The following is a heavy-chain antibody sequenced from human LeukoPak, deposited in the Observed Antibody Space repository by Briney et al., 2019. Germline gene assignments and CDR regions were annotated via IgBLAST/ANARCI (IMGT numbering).Heavy chain of an antibody. J-gene: IGHJ4*02. CDR3: ARSNRERILTGYYRRYFDY. Sequence: ASVKVSCKASGYTFTSYYMHWVRQAPGQWLEWMGIINPSGGSTSYAQKFQGRVTMTRDTSTSTVYMELSSLRSEDTAVYYRARSNRERILTGYYRRYFDYWGQGTLVTVSS. CDR2: INPSGGST. CDR1: GYTFTSYY. V-gene: IGHV1-46*01. D-gene: IGHD3-9*01.